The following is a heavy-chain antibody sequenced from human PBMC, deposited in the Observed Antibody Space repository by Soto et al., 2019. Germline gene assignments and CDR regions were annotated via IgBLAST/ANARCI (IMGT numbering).Heavy chain of an antibody. D-gene: IGHD6-19*01. CDR3: ARRQWLVGGYYYGLDV. CDR1: GYTFTSYG. V-gene: IGHV1-18*01. Sequence: QVQLVQSGAEVKKPGASVKVSCKASGYTFTSYGISWVRQAPGQGLEWMGWTSAYNGNTNYAQKLQGRVTMTTDTSTSTAYMELTSLRSDDTAVYYWARRQWLVGGYYYGLDVWGQGTTVTVSS. CDR2: TSAYNGNT. J-gene: IGHJ6*02.